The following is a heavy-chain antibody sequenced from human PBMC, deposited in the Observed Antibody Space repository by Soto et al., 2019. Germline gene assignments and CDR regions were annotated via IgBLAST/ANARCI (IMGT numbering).Heavy chain of an antibody. CDR2: IRYNGSNK. J-gene: IGHJ6*02. CDR3: ARERAAGIAAANDYYYYYGVDV. Sequence: GGSLRLSCAASGFTFSSYAMSWVRQAPGKGLEWVAVIRYNGSNKYYADSVKGRFTISRDNSKNTLYLQLNSLRAEDTAVYYCARERAAGIAAANDYYYYYGVDVWGQGTTVTVSS. CDR1: GFTFSSYA. V-gene: IGHV3-33*08. D-gene: IGHD6-13*01.